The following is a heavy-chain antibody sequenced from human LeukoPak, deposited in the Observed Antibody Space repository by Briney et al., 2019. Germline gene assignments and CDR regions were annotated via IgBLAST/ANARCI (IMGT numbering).Heavy chain of an antibody. Sequence: SVKVSCKASGGTFSSYTIRWVRQAPGQGLEWMGRIIPILGIANYAQKFQGRVTITADKSTSTAYMELSSLRSEDTAVYYCARDLRVVPAEVWFDPWGQGTLVTVSS. CDR2: IIPILGIA. D-gene: IGHD2-2*01. CDR1: GGTFSSYT. CDR3: ARDLRVVPAEVWFDP. J-gene: IGHJ5*02. V-gene: IGHV1-69*04.